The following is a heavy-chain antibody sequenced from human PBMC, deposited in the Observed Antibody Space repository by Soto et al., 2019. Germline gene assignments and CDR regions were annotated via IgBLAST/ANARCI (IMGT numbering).Heavy chain of an antibody. CDR1: GFSFSDFS. V-gene: IGHV3-48*02. CDR3: ARDLSWAFAH. D-gene: IGHD6-13*01. CDR2: IRSSTTV. Sequence: AGGSLRLSCAASGFSFSDFSMNWVRQAPGKGLEWISYIRSSTTVSYADSVKGRFTISRDNAKNSLFLQMNSLRDEDTAVYYCARDLSWAFAHWGQGALVTVS. J-gene: IGHJ4*02.